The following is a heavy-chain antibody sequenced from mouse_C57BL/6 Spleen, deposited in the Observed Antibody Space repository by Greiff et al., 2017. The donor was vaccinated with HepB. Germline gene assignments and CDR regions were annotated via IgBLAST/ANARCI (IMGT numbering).Heavy chain of an antibody. CDR2: ISSGGSYT. CDR1: GFTFSSYG. Sequence: VQLKESGGDLVKPGGSLKLSCAASGFTFSSYGMSWVRQTPDKRLEWVATISSGGSYTYYPDSVKGRFTITRDNAKNTLYLRMSSLKSEDTAMYYCARPYYYGSRGDWDFYVWGTATTVTVSS. CDR3: ARPYYYGSRGDWDFYV. J-gene: IGHJ1*03. V-gene: IGHV5-6*01. D-gene: IGHD1-1*01.